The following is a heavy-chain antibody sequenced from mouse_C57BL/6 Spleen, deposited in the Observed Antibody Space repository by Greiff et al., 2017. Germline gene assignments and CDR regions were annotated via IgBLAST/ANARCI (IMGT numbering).Heavy chain of an antibody. Sequence: QVQLKESGPELVKPGASVKISCKASGYAFSSSWMNWVKQRPGKGLEWIGRIYPGDGDTNYNGKFKGKATLTADKTSRTAYMQLSSLTSEDSAVYFCARGDYGYEAFADWGQGTLVTVSA. CDR1: GYAFSSSW. CDR2: IYPGDGDT. J-gene: IGHJ3*01. D-gene: IGHD2-2*01. CDR3: ARGDYGYEAFAD. V-gene: IGHV1-82*01.